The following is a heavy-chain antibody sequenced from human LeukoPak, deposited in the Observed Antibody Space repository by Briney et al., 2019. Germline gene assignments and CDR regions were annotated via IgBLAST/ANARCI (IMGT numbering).Heavy chain of an antibody. CDR1: GGSISSYY. J-gene: IGHJ3*02. Sequence: SSETLSLTCTVSGGSISSYYWSWIRQPPGKGLEWIGEINHSGSTNYNPSLKSRVTISVDTSKNQFSLKLSSVTAADTAVYYCAGEWERDAFDIWGQGTMVTVSS. CDR2: INHSGST. CDR3: AGEWERDAFDI. V-gene: IGHV4-34*01. D-gene: IGHD1-26*01.